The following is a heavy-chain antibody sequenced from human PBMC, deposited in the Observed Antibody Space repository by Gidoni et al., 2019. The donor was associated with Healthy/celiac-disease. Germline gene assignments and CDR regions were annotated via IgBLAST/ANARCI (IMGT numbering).Heavy chain of an antibody. CDR3: ARDFWQTKGHYYDSSGYYVDY. V-gene: IGHV3-21*01. CDR2: ISSSRSYI. J-gene: IGHJ4*02. Sequence: EVQLVASGGGLVKPGGSLRLSCAASGFTFSSYSMNWVRQAPGKGLEWVSSISSSRSYIYYADAVKGRFTIARDNAKNSLYLQMNSLRAEDTAVYYCARDFWQTKGHYYDSSGYYVDYWGQGTLVTVSS. D-gene: IGHD3-22*01. CDR1: GFTFSSYS.